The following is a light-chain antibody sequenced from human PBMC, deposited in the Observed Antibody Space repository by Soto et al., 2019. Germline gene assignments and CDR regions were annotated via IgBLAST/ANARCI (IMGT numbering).Light chain of an antibody. CDR1: SSDMGGYNY. CDR3: SSYTSSSTYV. CDR2: EVS. J-gene: IGLJ1*01. Sequence: QSALAQPAAVSVSPGQSIPISCTGTSSDMGGYNYISWYQQHPGKAPKLMIYEVSNRPSGVSNRFSGSKSGNTASLTISGLKAEDGADYYCSSYTSSSTYVFGTGTKVTVL. V-gene: IGLV2-14*01.